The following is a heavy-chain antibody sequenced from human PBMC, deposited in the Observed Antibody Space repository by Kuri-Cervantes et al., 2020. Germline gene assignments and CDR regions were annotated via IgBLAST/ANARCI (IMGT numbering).Heavy chain of an antibody. Sequence: SVKVSCNASGYTFTSSAVQWVRQARGQRLEWIGWIVVGSGNTNYAQKFQERVTITRDMSTSTAYMELSSLRSEDTAVYYWAADTGYYGSGGYSLFDYWGQGTLVTVSS. V-gene: IGHV1-58*01. D-gene: IGHD3-10*01. CDR3: AADTGYYGSGGYSLFDY. J-gene: IGHJ4*02. CDR1: GYTFTSSA. CDR2: IVVGSGNT.